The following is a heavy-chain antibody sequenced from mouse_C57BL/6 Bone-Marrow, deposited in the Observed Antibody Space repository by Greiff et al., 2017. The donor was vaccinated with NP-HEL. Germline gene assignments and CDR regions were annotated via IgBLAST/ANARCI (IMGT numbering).Heavy chain of an antibody. D-gene: IGHD1-1*01. CDR3: ASHYYGSSYGYYAMDY. CDR2: IWRGGST. Sequence: VKLVESGPGLVQPSQSLSITCTVSGFSLTSYGVHWVRQSPGKGLEWLGVIWRGGSTDYNAAFMSRLSITKDNSKSQVFFKMNSLQADDTAIYYCASHYYGSSYGYYAMDYWGQGTSVTVSS. V-gene: IGHV2-5*01. CDR1: GFSLTSYG. J-gene: IGHJ4*01.